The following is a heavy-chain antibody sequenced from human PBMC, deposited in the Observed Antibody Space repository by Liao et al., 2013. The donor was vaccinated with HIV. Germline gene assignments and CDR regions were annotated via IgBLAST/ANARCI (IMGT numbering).Heavy chain of an antibody. V-gene: IGHV4-34*01. J-gene: IGHJ3*02. CDR3: ARIRWSYDAFDI. CDR2: INHSGST. D-gene: IGHD4-23*01. Sequence: QVQLQQWGAGLLKPSETLSLTCAVYGGSFSGYYWSWIRQPPGKGLEWIGEINHSGSTNYNPSLKSRVTISVDTSKNQFSLKLSSVTAADTAVYYCARIRWSYDAFDIWGQGTMVTVSS. CDR1: GGSFSGYY.